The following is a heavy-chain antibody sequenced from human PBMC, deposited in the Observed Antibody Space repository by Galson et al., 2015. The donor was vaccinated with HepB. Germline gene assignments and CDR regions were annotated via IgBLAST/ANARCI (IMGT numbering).Heavy chain of an antibody. V-gene: IGHV1-8*01. CDR2: MNPNSGNT. D-gene: IGHD3-3*01. Sequence: SVKVSCKASGYTFTSYDINWVRQATGQGLEWMGWMNPNSGNTGYAQKFQGRVTMTRNTSISTAYMELSSLRSEDTAVYYCARSWDYDFWSGYHPVSDYWGQGTLVTVSS. CDR3: ARSWDYDFWSGYHPVSDY. CDR1: GYTFTSYD. J-gene: IGHJ4*02.